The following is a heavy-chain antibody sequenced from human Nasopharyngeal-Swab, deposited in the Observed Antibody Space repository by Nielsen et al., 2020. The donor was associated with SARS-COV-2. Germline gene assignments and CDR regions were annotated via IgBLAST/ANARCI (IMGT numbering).Heavy chain of an antibody. CDR3: ARTSSYYYDSSGYYDH. V-gene: IGHV4-59*01. J-gene: IGHJ4*02. D-gene: IGHD3-22*01. CDR2: IYYSGST. Sequence: RQAPGKGLEWIGYIYYSGSTNYNPSLKSRVTISVDTSKNQFSLKLSSVTAADTAVYYCARTSSYYYDSSGYYDHWGQGTLVTVSS.